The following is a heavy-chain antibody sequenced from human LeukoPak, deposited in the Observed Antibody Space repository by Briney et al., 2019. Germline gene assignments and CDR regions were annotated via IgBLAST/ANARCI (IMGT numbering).Heavy chain of an antibody. CDR3: ARDPMRVLTNWFDP. D-gene: IGHD3-9*01. J-gene: IGHJ5*02. Sequence: GASLRESCKVSGHTFTGCYMHAVRQAPGQGREWMGWINHNSGGTNYAQTFQGRFTMTRDTSITTAYMELSRLRSADTAVYYCARDPMRVLTNWFDPWGQGTLVTVSS. CDR2: INHNSGGT. CDR1: GHTFTGCY. V-gene: IGHV1-2*02.